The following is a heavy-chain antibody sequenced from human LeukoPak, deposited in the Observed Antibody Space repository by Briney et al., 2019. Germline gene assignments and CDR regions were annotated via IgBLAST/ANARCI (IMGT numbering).Heavy chain of an antibody. J-gene: IGHJ6*03. V-gene: IGHV3-30*18. CDR2: ISYDVGKK. Sequence: GGSLRLSCAASGFTFSSYGMHWVRQAPGKGLEWVAVISYDVGKKYYADSVKGRFTISRDNSKDTLYLQMNSLRAEDTAVYYCAKDFSGGTVGYYSYMDVWGKGTTVTVSS. CDR1: GFTFSSYG. D-gene: IGHD2-8*02. CDR3: AKDFSGGTVGYYSYMDV.